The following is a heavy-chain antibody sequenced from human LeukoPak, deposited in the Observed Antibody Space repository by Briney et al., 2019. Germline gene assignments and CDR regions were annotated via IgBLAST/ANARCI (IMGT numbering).Heavy chain of an antibody. CDR2: IYYSGST. V-gene: IGHV4-59*01. D-gene: IGHD1-26*01. CDR3: ARDSGIDDAFDI. Sequence: SETLSLTCTVSGGSISSYHWSWIRQPPGKGLEWIGYIYYSGSTNYNPSLKSRVTISVDTSKNQFSLKLSSVTDADTAVYYCARDSGIDDAFDIWGQGTMVTVSS. J-gene: IGHJ3*02. CDR1: GGSISSYH.